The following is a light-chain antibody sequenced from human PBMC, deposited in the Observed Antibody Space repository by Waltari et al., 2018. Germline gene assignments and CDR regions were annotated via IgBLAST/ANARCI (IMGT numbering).Light chain of an antibody. Sequence: IVLTQSPGTLSLSPGERATLPFWASQSVGGTLAWYQQKPGQAPRFLIYGASSRATGIPDRFSGSGSGTVFSLSISRLEPEDFAGYYCQHYVRLPVTFGQGTKVESK. CDR3: QHYVRLPVT. V-gene: IGKV3-20*01. J-gene: IGKJ1*01. CDR1: QSVGGT. CDR2: GAS.